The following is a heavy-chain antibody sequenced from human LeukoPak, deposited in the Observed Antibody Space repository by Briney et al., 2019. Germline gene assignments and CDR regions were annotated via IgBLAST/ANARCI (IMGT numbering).Heavy chain of an antibody. V-gene: IGHV3-53*01. CDR2: MYSRGDT. Sequence: GASLRLSCAASGFTVSDNYMSWVRQTPGKGLEWVSVMYSRGDTYYADSVKGRFTFSRDISKNTLYLQMNGLRTEDTAMYYCARDATQVPAAGVLASWGQGTLVTVSS. CDR3: ARDATQVPAAGVLAS. J-gene: IGHJ5*02. D-gene: IGHD6-13*01. CDR1: GFTVSDNY.